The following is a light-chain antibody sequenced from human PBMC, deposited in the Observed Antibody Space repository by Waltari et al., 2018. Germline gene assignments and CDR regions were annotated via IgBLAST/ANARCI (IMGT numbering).Light chain of an antibody. Sequence: DIQLTQSPSFLSASVGDRVTITCRASQGINNYLAWYHQKPGKAPELLIYAASTLQSEVPSRFTGSGSGTEFTLTISSLQPEDFGTYFCQQLQSHPQTFGRGTKVEIK. CDR3: QQLQSHPQT. J-gene: IGKJ2*01. CDR1: QGINNY. CDR2: AAS. V-gene: IGKV1-9*01.